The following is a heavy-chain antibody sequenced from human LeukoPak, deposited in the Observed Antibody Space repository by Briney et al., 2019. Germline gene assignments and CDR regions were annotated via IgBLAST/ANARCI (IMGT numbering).Heavy chain of an antibody. CDR3: ARKGDIAVPGLVLDH. CDR2: INPSAGST. V-gene: IGHV1-46*01. J-gene: IGHJ4*02. CDR1: GYTFTSYY. D-gene: IGHD6-19*01. Sequence: SVKVSCKASGYTFTSYYLHWVRQAPGQGLEWMGIINPSAGSTSFAQKFQGRVTMTRETSTSTVYMELSSLRSEDTAVYYCARKGDIAVPGLVLDHWGQGTLVTVSS.